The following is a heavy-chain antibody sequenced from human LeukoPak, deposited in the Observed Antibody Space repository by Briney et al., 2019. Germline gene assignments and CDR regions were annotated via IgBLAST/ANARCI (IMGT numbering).Heavy chain of an antibody. Sequence: GGSLRLSCAASGFTFSNAWMSWVRQAPGKGLEWVGRIKSKTDGGTTDYAAPVKGRFTISRDDSKNTLYLQMNSLKTEDTAVYYCTTVDTAMGEWDWFDPWGQGTLVTVSS. CDR3: TTVDTAMGEWDWFDP. V-gene: IGHV3-15*01. CDR1: GFTFSNAW. D-gene: IGHD5-18*01. J-gene: IGHJ5*02. CDR2: IKSKTDGGTT.